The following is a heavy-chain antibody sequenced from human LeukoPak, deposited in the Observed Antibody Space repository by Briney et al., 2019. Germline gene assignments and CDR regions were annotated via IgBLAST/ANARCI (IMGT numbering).Heavy chain of an antibody. J-gene: IGHJ6*03. CDR2: ISSSGSTI. D-gene: IGHD3-10*01. Sequence: PGGSLRLPCAASGFTFSSYSMNWVRQAPGKGLEWVSYISSSGSTIYYADSVKGRFTISRDNAKNSLYLQMNSLRAEDTAVYYCARGAGIYYYYYMDVWGKGTTVTVSS. CDR3: ARGAGIYYYYYMDV. V-gene: IGHV3-48*04. CDR1: GFTFSSYS.